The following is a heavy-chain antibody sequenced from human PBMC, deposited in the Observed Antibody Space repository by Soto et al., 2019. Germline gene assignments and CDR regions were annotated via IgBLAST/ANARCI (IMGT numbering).Heavy chain of an antibody. CDR2: IYPGDSDT. CDR3: ARQGYSYGYDN. J-gene: IGHJ4*02. CDR1: GNSFTTNW. D-gene: IGHD5-18*01. Sequence: PGESPKISCQGSGNSFTTNWIAWVRQMPGKGLEWMGIIYPGDSDTRYSPSFQGQVTISVDKSISTAYLQWSSLKASDTAMYYCARQGYSYGYDNWGQGSQVTVSS. V-gene: IGHV5-51*01.